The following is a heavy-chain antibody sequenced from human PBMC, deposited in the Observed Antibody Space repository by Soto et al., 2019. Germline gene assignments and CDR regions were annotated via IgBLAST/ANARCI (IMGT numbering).Heavy chain of an antibody. CDR1: GGSISSYY. Sequence: QVQLQESGPGLVKPSETLSLTCTVSGGSISSYYWSWIRQPPGKGLEWIGYIYYSGSTNYNPSLKSRVTISVDTSKNQFSLKLSSVTAADTAVYYCARHTREYHMGYYYYMDVWGKGTTVTVSS. J-gene: IGHJ6*03. CDR2: IYYSGST. V-gene: IGHV4-59*08. CDR3: ARHTREYHMGYYYYMDV.